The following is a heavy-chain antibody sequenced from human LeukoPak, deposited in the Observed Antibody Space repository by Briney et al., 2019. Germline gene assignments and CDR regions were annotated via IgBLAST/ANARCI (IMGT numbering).Heavy chain of an antibody. J-gene: IGHJ5*02. V-gene: IGHV1-69*05. Sequence: ASVKVSCKASGGTFSSYAISWVRQAPGQGLECMGRIIPIFGTANYAQKFQGRVTITTDESTSTAYMELSSLRSEDTAVYYCARGTLGYWFDPWGQGTLVTVSS. D-gene: IGHD1-1*01. CDR1: GGTFSSYA. CDR3: ARGTLGYWFDP. CDR2: IIPIFGTA.